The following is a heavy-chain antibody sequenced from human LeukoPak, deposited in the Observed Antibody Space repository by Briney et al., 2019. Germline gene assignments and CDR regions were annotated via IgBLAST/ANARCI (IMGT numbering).Heavy chain of an antibody. CDR2: IYYSGST. CDR1: GGSISSYY. D-gene: IGHD2-15*01. V-gene: IGHV4-59*01. CDR3: ARSVEGYCSGGNCYYYSYYMDV. J-gene: IGHJ6*03. Sequence: SETLSLTCTVSGGSISSYYWSWIRQPPRKGLEWIGYIYYSGSTNYNPSLKSRVTISVDTSKNQFSLKLSSVTAADTAVYYCARSVEGYCSGGNCYYYSYYMDVWGKGTTVTVSS.